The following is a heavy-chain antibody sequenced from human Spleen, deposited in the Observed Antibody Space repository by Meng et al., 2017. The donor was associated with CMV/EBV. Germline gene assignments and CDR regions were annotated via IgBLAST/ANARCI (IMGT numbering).Heavy chain of an antibody. CDR3: ARGWAYYANDY. D-gene: IGHD3-3*01. J-gene: IGHJ4*02. CDR1: GFTFSDYY. V-gene: IGHV3-11*04. CDR2: ISSSGSTI. Sequence: SCAASGFTFSDYYMTWIRQAPGKGLEWVSYISSSGSTIYYADSVKGRFTISRDNAKNSLYLQMNSLRAEDTAVYYCARGWAYYANDYWGQGTLVTVSS.